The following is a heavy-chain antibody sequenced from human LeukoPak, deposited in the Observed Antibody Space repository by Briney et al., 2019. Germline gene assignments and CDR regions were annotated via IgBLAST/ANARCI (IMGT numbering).Heavy chain of an antibody. Sequence: PGGSLRLSCAASGFTFSTYTMNWVRQAPGKGLEWVSSITSDSGNIYYADSVEGRFTISRDNAKNLLFLQMNSLRAEDTSVYHCAINPLYGTLDYWGQGTPVTVSS. CDR2: ITSDSGNI. CDR1: GFTFSTYT. CDR3: AINPLYGTLDY. J-gene: IGHJ4*02. D-gene: IGHD2-8*01. V-gene: IGHV3-21*01.